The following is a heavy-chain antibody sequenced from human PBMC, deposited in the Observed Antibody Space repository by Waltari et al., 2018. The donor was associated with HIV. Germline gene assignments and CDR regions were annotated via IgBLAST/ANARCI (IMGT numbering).Heavy chain of an antibody. J-gene: IGHJ5*02. CDR1: GFRFSDYN. V-gene: IGHV3-21*01. Sequence: EVQLVESGGGLVRPGGSVTLSGAASGFRFSDYNMNWVRQGPGKVLELVASIGSLQNFIQYADSVKGRFTISRDNAKNSLYLQMNSLTAEDTAVYYCARGPTSGWSWFDPWGQGTLVTVSS. D-gene: IGHD6-19*01. CDR2: IGSLQNFI. CDR3: ARGPTSGWSWFDP.